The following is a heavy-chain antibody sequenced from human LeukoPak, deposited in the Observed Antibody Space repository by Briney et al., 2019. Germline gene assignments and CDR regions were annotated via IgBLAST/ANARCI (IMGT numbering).Heavy chain of an antibody. CDR3: ARDVRSSSSVFDC. Sequence: SSETLSLTCTVSGGSISNYYWNWIRQPAGKGLEWIGRVYVSGNTYYNPTLNSRVTMSVDTSKNQFSLKLTSVTAADTAVYYCARDVRSSSSVFDCWGQGTLVTVSP. CDR2: VYVSGNT. D-gene: IGHD6-6*01. J-gene: IGHJ4*02. V-gene: IGHV4-4*07. CDR1: GGSISNYY.